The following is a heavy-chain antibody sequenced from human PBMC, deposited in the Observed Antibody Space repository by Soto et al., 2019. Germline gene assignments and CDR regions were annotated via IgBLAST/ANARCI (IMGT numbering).Heavy chain of an antibody. CDR3: ARRSSSWYVHFDY. J-gene: IGHJ4*02. Sequence: SETLSLTCTVYGGSISSYYWSWIRQPPGKGLEWIGYIYYSGSTNYNPSLKSRVTISVDTSKNQFSLKLSSVTAADTAVYYCARRSSSWYVHFDYWGQGTLVTVSS. D-gene: IGHD6-13*01. V-gene: IGHV4-59*08. CDR2: IYYSGST. CDR1: GGSISSYY.